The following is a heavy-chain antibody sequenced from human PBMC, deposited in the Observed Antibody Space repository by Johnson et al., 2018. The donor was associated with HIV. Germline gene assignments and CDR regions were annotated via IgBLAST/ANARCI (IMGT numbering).Heavy chain of an antibody. J-gene: IGHJ3*02. CDR2: INWNGGST. D-gene: IGHD3-3*01. Sequence: EVQLVESGGGLVRPGGSLRPSCAASGFTFDDYGMSWVRQAPGKGLEWVSGINWNGGSTGYADSVKGRFTISRDNAKNSLYLQMNSLRAEDTALYYCAREGGLRFLEWLSDAFDIWGQGTMVTVSS. V-gene: IGHV3-20*04. CDR3: AREGGLRFLEWLSDAFDI. CDR1: GFTFDDYG.